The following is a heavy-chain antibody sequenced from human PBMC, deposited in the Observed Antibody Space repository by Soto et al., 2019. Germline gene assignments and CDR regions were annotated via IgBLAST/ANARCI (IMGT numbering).Heavy chain of an antibody. D-gene: IGHD2-15*01. Sequence: SESLALTCTVSGDSISSGGYYWSWIRQHPGKGLEWIGYIYYSGSTYYNPSLKSRVTISVDTSKNQFSLKLSSVTAADTAVYYCSRELFGGYSPAAYCGQGTLVTVSS. CDR2: IYYSGST. V-gene: IGHV4-31*03. CDR1: GDSISSGGYY. J-gene: IGHJ4*02. CDR3: SRELFGGYSPAAY.